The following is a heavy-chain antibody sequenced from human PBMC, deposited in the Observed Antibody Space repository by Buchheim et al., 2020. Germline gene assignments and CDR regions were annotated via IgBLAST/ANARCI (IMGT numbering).Heavy chain of an antibody. J-gene: IGHJ4*02. CDR3: AKALLVGPASAGELGD. Sequence: QLLESGGGLVQPGGSLRLSCTASGFTFANYAMTWVRQAPGKGLEWVSTISDSGGDTYYADSRNGRFTISRDNSKNTVYLQITRLRDEDTAFYYCAKALLVGPASAGELGDWGQG. CDR1: GFTFANYA. CDR2: ISDSGGDT. V-gene: IGHV3-23*01. D-gene: IGHD3-16*01.